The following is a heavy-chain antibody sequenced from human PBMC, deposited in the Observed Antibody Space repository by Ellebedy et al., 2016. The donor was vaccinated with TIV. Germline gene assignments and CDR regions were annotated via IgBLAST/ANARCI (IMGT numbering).Heavy chain of an antibody. J-gene: IGHJ4*02. Sequence: GGSLRLSXAASGFTFDDYAMHWVRQVPGKGLEWVSLISWDGGSTYYADSVKGRFTISRDNSKNSLYLQMNSLRAEDTALYYCAKDITDGAPAYYFDYWGQGTLVTVSS. D-gene: IGHD1-20*01. V-gene: IGHV3-43D*03. CDR2: ISWDGGST. CDR1: GFTFDDYA. CDR3: AKDITDGAPAYYFDY.